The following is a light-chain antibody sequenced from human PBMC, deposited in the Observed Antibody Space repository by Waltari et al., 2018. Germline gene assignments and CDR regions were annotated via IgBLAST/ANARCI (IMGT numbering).Light chain of an antibody. CDR1: SSNLGSNY. V-gene: IGLV1-47*01. CDR2: RNN. J-gene: IGLJ1*01. CDR3: ASWDDSHYV. Sequence: QSVLTQPPSASETPGQRVIIRCPGSSSNLGSNYLYRDQPPPGMAPKLLIYRNNPRPSGVPDRFSGSKSGTSASLAISGLRSEDEAVYYCASWDDSHYVFGTGTKVTVL.